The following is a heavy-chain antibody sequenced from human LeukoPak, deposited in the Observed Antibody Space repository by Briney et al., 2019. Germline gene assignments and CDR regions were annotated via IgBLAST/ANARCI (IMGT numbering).Heavy chain of an antibody. Sequence: PGGSLRLSCAASGFTFSSYWMHWVRQAPGKGRVWVSRINSDGSGTTYGDSVKGRFTISRDNAKNTLYLQMNSLRAEDTAVYYCARSYYYGSGSYRYNFDYWGQGTLVTVSS. J-gene: IGHJ4*02. CDR2: INSDGSGT. D-gene: IGHD3-10*01. V-gene: IGHV3-74*01. CDR3: ARSYYYGSGSYRYNFDY. CDR1: GFTFSSYW.